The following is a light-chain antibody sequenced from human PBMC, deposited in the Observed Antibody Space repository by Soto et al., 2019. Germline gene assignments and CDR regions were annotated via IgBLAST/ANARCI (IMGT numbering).Light chain of an antibody. J-gene: IGKJ5*01. V-gene: IGKV3-15*01. Sequence: IQMPQSPATLSVSPGETSTLSCRASQSGSSNIAWYKQKPGQAPRRLIYDASTRATCIPDRFSGSGSGTEVTLTISSLQSEDFAIYYCQQYNEWPQTLGQGPRLEIK. CDR3: QQYNEWPQT. CDR1: QSGSSN. CDR2: DAS.